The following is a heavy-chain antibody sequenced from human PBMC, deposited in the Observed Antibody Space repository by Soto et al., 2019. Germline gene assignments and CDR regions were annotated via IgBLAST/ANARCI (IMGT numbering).Heavy chain of an antibody. CDR1: GFIFDDYA. V-gene: IGHV3-9*01. D-gene: IGHD3-10*01. Sequence: EVQLVESGGGLVQPGRSLRLSCAASGFIFDDYAIHWVRRAPGTGLEWVSGISWNGADVGYADSVKGRFTISRDNAKNSIYLQVESLRAEDTALYYCANLPIYGSRSASWGQGTLVTVSS. CDR2: ISWNGADV. CDR3: ANLPIYGSRSAS. J-gene: IGHJ5*02.